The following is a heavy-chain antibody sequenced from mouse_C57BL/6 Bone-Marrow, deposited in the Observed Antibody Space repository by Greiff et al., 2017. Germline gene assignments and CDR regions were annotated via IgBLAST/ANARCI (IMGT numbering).Heavy chain of an antibody. J-gene: IGHJ2*01. V-gene: IGHV1-81*01. CDR3: ARSPCGSSPDY. CDR2: IYPNSCNT. D-gene: IGHD1-1*01. CDR1: GYTFTSYG. Sequence: QVQLQQSGAELARPGASVKLSCKASGYTFTSYGISWVQQRTGQGLAWIGEIYPNSCNTYYNAQFNSKATLPADKSSSTAYMELRRLTSEESAVYFCARSPCGSSPDYWGQGTTLTVSS.